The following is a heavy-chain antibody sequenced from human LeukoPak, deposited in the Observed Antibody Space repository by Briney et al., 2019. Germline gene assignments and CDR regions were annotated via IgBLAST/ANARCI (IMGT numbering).Heavy chain of an antibody. J-gene: IGHJ4*02. Sequence: GGSLRLSCAASGFPFSSSVINWVRQAPGKGLEWVSIISVSDSGTHHADSVKGRFSVSRDTSKNTVYLQMNSLRAEDTAVYYCARDFSFWGQGTLVTVSS. CDR3: ARDFSF. CDR2: ISVSDSGT. CDR1: GFPFSSSV. V-gene: IGHV3-23*01.